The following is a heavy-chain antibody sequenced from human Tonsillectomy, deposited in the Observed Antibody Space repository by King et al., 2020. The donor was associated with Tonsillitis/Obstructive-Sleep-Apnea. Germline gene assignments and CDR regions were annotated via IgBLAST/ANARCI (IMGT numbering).Heavy chain of an antibody. D-gene: IGHD3-22*01. V-gene: IGHV3-15*07. CDR2: IKSKTDVGTT. CDR1: GFTFSNAW. J-gene: IGHJ4*02. Sequence: VQLVESGGGLVKPGGSLRLSCAASGFTFSNAWMHWVRQAPGKGLEWVGRIKSKTDVGTTDYAAPVKGRFTISRDDSKNTLYLQMNSLKTEDTAVYYCNTDPHYYDSSGKFDYWGQGALVTASS. CDR3: NTDPHYYDSSGKFDY.